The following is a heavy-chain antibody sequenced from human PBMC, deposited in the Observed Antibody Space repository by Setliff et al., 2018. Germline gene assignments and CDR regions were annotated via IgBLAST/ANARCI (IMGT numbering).Heavy chain of an antibody. CDR2: MNPNSGNT. CDR1: GYTFTSYD. V-gene: IGHV1-8*02. Sequence: ASVKVSCKASGYTFTSYDINWVRQATGQGLEWMGWMNPNSGNTGYAQKFQGRVTMTRNTSISTAYMELSSLRSEDTAVYYCAREEVGRYSSGWYISSDNWFDPWGQGTLVTVSS. J-gene: IGHJ5*02. CDR3: AREEVGRYSSGWYISSDNWFDP. D-gene: IGHD6-19*01.